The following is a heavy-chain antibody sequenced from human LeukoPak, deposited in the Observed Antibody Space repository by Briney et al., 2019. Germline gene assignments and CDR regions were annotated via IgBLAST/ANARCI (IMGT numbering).Heavy chain of an antibody. CDR3: ARALHFFDTSGSRYYFDS. V-gene: IGHV4-61*02. CDR1: GASISSGSYY. J-gene: IGHJ4*02. D-gene: IGHD3-22*01. CDR2: IYTSGST. Sequence: SETLSLTCTVSGASISSGSYYWSWIRQPAGKGLEWIGRIYTSGSTNYNPSLKSRVTISVDTSKNQFSLHLSSVTAADTAVYYCARALHFFDTSGSRYYFDSWGQGALVTVSS.